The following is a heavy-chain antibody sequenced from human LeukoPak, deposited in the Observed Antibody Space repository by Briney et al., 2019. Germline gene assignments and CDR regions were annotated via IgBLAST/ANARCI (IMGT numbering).Heavy chain of an antibody. CDR3: AKDILGDSVVGFDY. Sequence: GGSLRLSCAASGFTFSGYWMNWVRQAPGKGLEWVANIKDDGSEKYYVDSVKGRFTISRDNAKNSLYLQMNSLRAEDTALYYCAKDILGDSVVGFDYWGQGTLVTVSS. J-gene: IGHJ4*02. D-gene: IGHD2-15*01. CDR1: GFTFSGYW. CDR2: IKDDGSEK. V-gene: IGHV3-7*03.